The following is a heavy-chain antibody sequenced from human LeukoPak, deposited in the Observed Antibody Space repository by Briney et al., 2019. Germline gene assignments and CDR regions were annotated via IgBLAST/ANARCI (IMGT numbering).Heavy chain of an antibody. D-gene: IGHD3-3*01. Sequence: GGSLRLSCAASGFSFSNYWMHWVRQAPGKGLVWVSRLNSDGITTIYADSVKGRFTISRDNAKNTLYLQMNSLRGEDTAVYYCARGSGYSVLDYWGRGTLVTVSS. CDR2: LNSDGITT. J-gene: IGHJ4*02. CDR3: ARGSGYSVLDY. V-gene: IGHV3-74*01. CDR1: GFSFSNYW.